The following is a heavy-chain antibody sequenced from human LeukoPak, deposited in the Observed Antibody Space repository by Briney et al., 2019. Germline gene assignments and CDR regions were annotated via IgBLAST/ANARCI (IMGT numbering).Heavy chain of an antibody. CDR3: ARRTYDFWRGRVDYYYYMDV. Sequence: GGSLRLSCAASGFTFTTYWMSWVRQAPGKGLEWVANINQDGTEKFYVDSVKGRFTISRDNAKNSLYLQMNSLRVEDTAVYYCARRTYDFWRGRVDYYYYMDVWGQGTLVTVSS. V-gene: IGHV3-7*01. CDR1: GFTFTTYW. D-gene: IGHD3-3*01. CDR2: INQDGTEK. J-gene: IGHJ6*03.